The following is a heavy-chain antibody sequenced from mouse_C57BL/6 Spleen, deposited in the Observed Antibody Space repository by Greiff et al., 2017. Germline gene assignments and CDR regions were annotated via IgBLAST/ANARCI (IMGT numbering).Heavy chain of an antibody. V-gene: IGHV1-55*01. J-gene: IGHJ3*01. CDR2: IYPGSGST. D-gene: IGHD1-1*01. CDR3: AVYGSSPAWFAY. Sequence: QVQLQQPGAELVKPGASVTMSCKASGYTFTSYWITWVKQRPGQGLEWIGDIYPGSGSTNYNEKFKSKATLTVDTSSSTAYMQLSSLTSEDSAVYYCAVYGSSPAWFAYWGQGTLVTVSA. CDR1: GYTFTSYW.